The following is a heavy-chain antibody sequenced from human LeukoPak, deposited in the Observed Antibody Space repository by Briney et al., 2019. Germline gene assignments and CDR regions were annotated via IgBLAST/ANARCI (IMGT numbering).Heavy chain of an antibody. Sequence: PGGSLRLSCAASGFTFSTYWMNWVRQAPGKGLEWVAKIKQYGSEKYYVDSVKGRFTISRDNAKNSLYLQMNSLRAEDTAVYYCARGGWELLWYAFDIWGQGTMVTVSS. CDR3: ARGGWELLWYAFDI. V-gene: IGHV3-7*01. CDR1: GFTFSTYW. D-gene: IGHD1-26*01. CDR2: IKQYGSEK. J-gene: IGHJ3*02.